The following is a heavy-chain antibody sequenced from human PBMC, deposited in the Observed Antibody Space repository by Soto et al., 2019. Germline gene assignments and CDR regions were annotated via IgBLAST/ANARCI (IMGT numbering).Heavy chain of an antibody. Sequence: QVQLVESGGGVVQPGRSLRLSCAASGFTFSSYAMHWVRQAPGKGLEWVAVISYDGSNKYYADSVKGRFTISRDNSKNTLYLQMNSLRAEDTAVYYCARGEKGMDHTFWGQGTLVTVSS. CDR3: ARGEKGMDHTF. J-gene: IGHJ4*02. CDR1: GFTFSSYA. CDR2: ISYDGSNK. D-gene: IGHD1-26*01. V-gene: IGHV3-30-3*01.